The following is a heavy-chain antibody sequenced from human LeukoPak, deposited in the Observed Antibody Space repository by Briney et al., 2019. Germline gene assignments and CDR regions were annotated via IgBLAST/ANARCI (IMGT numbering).Heavy chain of an antibody. V-gene: IGHV1-46*01. Sequence: GASVKVSCKASGGTFSSYAISWVRQAPGQGLERMRIINPSGGSTSYAQKFQGRVTMTRDMSTSTVYMELSSLRSEDTAVYYCARDAGSVGATIRGAFDIWGQGTMVTVSS. D-gene: IGHD1-26*01. CDR1: GGTFSSYA. CDR3: ARDAGSVGATIRGAFDI. CDR2: INPSGGST. J-gene: IGHJ3*02.